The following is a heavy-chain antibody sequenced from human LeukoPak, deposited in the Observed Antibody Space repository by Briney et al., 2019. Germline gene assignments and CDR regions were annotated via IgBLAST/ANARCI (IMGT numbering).Heavy chain of an antibody. Sequence: ASVKVSCKVSGYRFTELSRHWVGQAPGKGLEWLGGFDLVHGDTIYAQKFQGRVTMTEDTSTDTSYMELSSLGSEDTAVYFCTAGRAYSLLDFWGQGTLVIVSS. V-gene: IGHV1-24*01. CDR1: GYRFTELS. J-gene: IGHJ4*02. CDR3: TAGRAYSLLDF. D-gene: IGHD5-18*01. CDR2: FDLVHGDT.